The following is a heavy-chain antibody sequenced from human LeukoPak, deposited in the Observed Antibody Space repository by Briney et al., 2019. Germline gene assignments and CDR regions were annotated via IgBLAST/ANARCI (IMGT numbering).Heavy chain of an antibody. J-gene: IGHJ4*02. CDR2: FAGSDTTK. Sequence: GGSLRLSCAASGFDFGAYEMNWVRRAPGKGPEWVAYFAGSDTTKYYADSVRGRFTISRDNAKKSLYLQMNSLRAEDTALYYCTTLGYHLDSWGQGTLVTVSS. V-gene: IGHV3-48*03. D-gene: IGHD3-22*01. CDR1: GFDFGAYE. CDR3: TTLGYHLDS.